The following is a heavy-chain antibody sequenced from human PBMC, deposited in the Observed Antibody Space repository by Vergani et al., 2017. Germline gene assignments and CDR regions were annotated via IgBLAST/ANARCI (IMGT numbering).Heavy chain of an antibody. V-gene: IGHV1-69*13. J-gene: IGHJ4*02. CDR3: ARLDDYGDIRIFDY. Sequence: QVQLVQSGAEVQKPGASVKVSCKASGYTFTSYGISWVRQAPGQGLEWMGWIIPIFGTANYAQKFQGRVPITADESTSTAYMELSSLRSEDTAVYYCARLDDYGDIRIFDYWGQGTLVTVSS. D-gene: IGHD4-17*01. CDR1: GYTFTSYG. CDR2: IIPIFGTA.